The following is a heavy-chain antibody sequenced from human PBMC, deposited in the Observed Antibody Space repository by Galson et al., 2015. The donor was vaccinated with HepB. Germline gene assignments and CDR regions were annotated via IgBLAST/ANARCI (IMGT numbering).Heavy chain of an antibody. V-gene: IGHV4-59*01. J-gene: IGHJ6*03. CDR2: IYYSGST. Sequence: SETLSLTCTVSGGSISSYYWSWIRQPPGKGLEWIGYIYYSGSTNYNPSLKSRVTISVDTSKNQFSLKLSSVTAADTAVYYCARGILYWWGVGYYYMDVWGKGTTVTVSS. CDR3: ARGILYWWGVGYYYMDV. CDR1: GGSISSYY. D-gene: IGHD2-8*02.